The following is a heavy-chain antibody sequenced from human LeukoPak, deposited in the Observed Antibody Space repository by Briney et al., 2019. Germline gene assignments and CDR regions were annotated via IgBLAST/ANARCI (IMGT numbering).Heavy chain of an antibody. CDR1: GFAFNMFA. J-gene: IGHJ4*02. CDR2: LGRGGSTT. D-gene: IGHD2-15*01. Sequence: GGSLRLSCAVTGFAFNMFAIDWVRQAPGKGLEWVSGLGRGGSTTNYADSVKGRFTISRDKSQNSVFLQLNSLRPENTAVYYCARQQRIRHCSEGVCTEGYYFDYWGQGTLVTVSS. CDR3: ARQQRIRHCSEGVCTEGYYFDY. V-gene: IGHV3-23*01.